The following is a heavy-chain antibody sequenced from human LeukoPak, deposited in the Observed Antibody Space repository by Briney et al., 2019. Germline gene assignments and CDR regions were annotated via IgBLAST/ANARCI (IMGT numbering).Heavy chain of an antibody. CDR3: ARVSYGVDLYYFDY. V-gene: IGHV3-11*01. J-gene: IGHJ4*02. CDR2: ISTGGSPM. Sequence: GSLRLSCAASGFVFSDYHMTWVRQAPGKGLEWVSSISTGGSPMYYSDSVKGRFAISRDNAKNSLYLEMNSLRAEDTAVYYCARVSYGVDLYYFDYWGQGTLVPVSS. CDR1: GFVFSDYH. D-gene: IGHD2-8*01.